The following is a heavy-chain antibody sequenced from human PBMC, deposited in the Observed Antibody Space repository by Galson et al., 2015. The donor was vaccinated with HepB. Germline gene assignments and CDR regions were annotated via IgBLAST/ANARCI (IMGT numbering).Heavy chain of an antibody. CDR1: GGTFSSYA. V-gene: IGHV1-69*13. CDR2: IIRIFGTA. Sequence: SVKVSCKASGGTFSSYAISWVRQAPGQGLEWMGGIIRIFGTANYAQKFQGRVTITADESTSTAYMELTSLRSDDTAVYYCARDGGVSGLWKSYYFDYWGQGTLVTVSS. CDR3: ARDGGVSGLWKSYYFDY. D-gene: IGHD6-19*01. J-gene: IGHJ4*02.